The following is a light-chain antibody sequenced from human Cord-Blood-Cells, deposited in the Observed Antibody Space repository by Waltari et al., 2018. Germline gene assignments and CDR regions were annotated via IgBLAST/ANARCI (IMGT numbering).Light chain of an antibody. Sequence: SSELTQDPAVSVALGQTVRITCQGDSLRSYYARWYQQKPGQAPVLVIYGKKNRPAGIPDRFSGSSSGKTAALTITGAQAEDEASFYCNSRDNSGNHWVFGGGTKLTVL. CDR2: GKK. CDR1: SLRSYY. CDR3: NSRDNSGNHWV. J-gene: IGLJ3*02. V-gene: IGLV3-19*01.